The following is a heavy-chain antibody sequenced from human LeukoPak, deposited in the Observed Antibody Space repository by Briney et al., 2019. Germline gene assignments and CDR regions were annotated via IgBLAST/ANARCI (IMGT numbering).Heavy chain of an antibody. CDR1: GGSISSYY. V-gene: IGHV4-4*07. CDR3: ARDLERYCSSTSCYIAGYFDL. Sequence: SETLSLTCTVSGGSISSYYWSWIRQPAGKGLEWIGRIYTSGSTNYNPSLKSRVTMSVDTSKNQFSLKLSSVTAADTAVYYCARDLERYCSSTSCYIAGYFDLWGRGTLVTVSS. D-gene: IGHD2-2*02. CDR2: IYTSGST. J-gene: IGHJ2*01.